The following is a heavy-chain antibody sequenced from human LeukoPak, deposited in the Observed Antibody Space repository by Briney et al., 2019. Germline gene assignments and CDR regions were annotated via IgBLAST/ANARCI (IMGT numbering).Heavy chain of an antibody. V-gene: IGHV3-74*03. CDR2: INSDGSST. CDR3: AKVGVDFWSGYSNDY. Sequence: GGSLRLSCAASGFTFSSSWMHWVRQAPGKGLVWVSRINSDGSSTTYADSVKGRFTISRDNSKNTLYLQMNSLRAEDTAVYYCAKVGVDFWSGYSNDYWGQGTLVTVSS. D-gene: IGHD3-3*01. CDR1: GFTFSSSW. J-gene: IGHJ4*02.